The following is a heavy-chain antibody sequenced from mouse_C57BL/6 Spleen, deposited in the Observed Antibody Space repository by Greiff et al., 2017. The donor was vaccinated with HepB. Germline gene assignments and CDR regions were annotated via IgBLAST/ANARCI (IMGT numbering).Heavy chain of an antibody. CDR1: GFNIKDYY. V-gene: IGHV14-1*01. Sequence: EVQLQQSGAELVRPGASVKLSCTASGFNIKDYYMHWVKQRPEQGLEWIGRIDPEDGDTEYAPKFQGKATMTADTSYNTAYLQLSSLTSEDTAVYYCTTGDGNFDVWGTGTTVTVSS. CDR2: IDPEDGDT. CDR3: TTGDGNFDV. J-gene: IGHJ1*03. D-gene: IGHD2-3*01.